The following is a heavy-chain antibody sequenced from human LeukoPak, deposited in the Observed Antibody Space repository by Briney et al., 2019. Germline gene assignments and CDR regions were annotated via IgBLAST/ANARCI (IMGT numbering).Heavy chain of an antibody. CDR3: AKDGHTVEPYYFDY. V-gene: IGHV3-23*01. J-gene: IGHJ4*02. CDR1: GFTFSDYA. Sequence: GGSLRLSCAASGFTFSDYAINWVRQAPGQGLEWVASISGSGGSTYYADSVKGRFTITRDNSKNTLYLQMNSLRAEDTAVYYCAKDGHTVEPYYFDYWGQGTLVTVSS. CDR2: ISGSGGST. D-gene: IGHD4-23*01.